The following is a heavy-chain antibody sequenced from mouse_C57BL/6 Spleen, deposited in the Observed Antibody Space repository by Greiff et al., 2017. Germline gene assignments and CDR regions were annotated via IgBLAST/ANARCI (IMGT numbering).Heavy chain of an antibody. CDR3: ARESTTVVAGYFDV. Sequence: EVKLMESGGGLVKPGGSLKLSCAASGFTFSSYAMSWVRQTPEKRLEWVATISDGGSYTYYPDNVKGRFTISRDNAKNNLYLQMSHLKSEDTAMYYCARESTTVVAGYFDVWGTGTTVTVSS. CDR2: ISDGGSYT. CDR1: GFTFSSYA. J-gene: IGHJ1*03. D-gene: IGHD1-1*01. V-gene: IGHV5-4*01.